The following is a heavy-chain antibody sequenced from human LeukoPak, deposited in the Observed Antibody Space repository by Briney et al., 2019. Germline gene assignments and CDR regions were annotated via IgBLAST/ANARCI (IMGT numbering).Heavy chain of an antibody. Sequence: PGGSLRLSCAASGFTFSSYAMHWVRQAPGKGLEYVSAISSNGGSTYYANSVKGRFTISRDNSKNTLYLQMGSLRAEDMAVYYCAREGLGKTGDPFDYWGQGTLVTVSS. D-gene: IGHD7-27*01. J-gene: IGHJ4*02. CDR2: ISSNGGST. CDR1: GFTFSSYA. V-gene: IGHV3-64*01. CDR3: AREGLGKTGDPFDY.